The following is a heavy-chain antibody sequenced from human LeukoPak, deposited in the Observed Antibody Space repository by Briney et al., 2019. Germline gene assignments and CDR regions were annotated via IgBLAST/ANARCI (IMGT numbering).Heavy chain of an antibody. CDR2: ISSSSSTI. Sequence: GGSLRLSCAASGFTFSNYNMNWVRQAPGKGLEWVSYISSSSSTIYYADSVRGRFTISRENAKNSLYLQMDSLRPEDTAVYYCAREVYGGNQDAFDIWGQGTMVSVSS. V-gene: IGHV3-48*01. D-gene: IGHD4-23*01. CDR1: GFTFSNYN. J-gene: IGHJ3*02. CDR3: AREVYGGNQDAFDI.